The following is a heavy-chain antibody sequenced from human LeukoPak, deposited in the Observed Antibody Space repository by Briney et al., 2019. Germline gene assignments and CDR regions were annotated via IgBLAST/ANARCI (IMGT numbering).Heavy chain of an antibody. CDR3: ARLGGPHSPFGN. CDR1: WCSYTSYW. J-gene: IGHJ4*02. V-gene: IGHV5-51*01. CDR2: IYPDDSDT. Sequence: GALEIPFQSSWCSYTSYWMVWVRPMPREGAEGMGVIYPDDSDTRYSRSFQGQVTISADKSLRTAYLQWRSLKASDTGIYFSARLGGPHSPFGNWGQGTRVIVSS. D-gene: IGHD3-16*01.